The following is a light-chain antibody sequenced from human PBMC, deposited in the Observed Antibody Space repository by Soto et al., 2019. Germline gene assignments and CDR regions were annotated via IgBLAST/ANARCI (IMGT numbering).Light chain of an antibody. J-gene: IGLJ1*01. CDR1: SSDVGGYNF. CDR2: DVS. V-gene: IGLV2-11*01. CDR3: SSFAGTNTFALYV. Sequence: QSVLTQPRSVSGSPGQSVTISCTGTSSDVGGYNFVSWYQQHPGKAPKLMMYDVSQRPSGVPDRFSASKSGNTASLTISGLQADDEADYYCSSFAGTNTFALYVFGTGTKGTVL.